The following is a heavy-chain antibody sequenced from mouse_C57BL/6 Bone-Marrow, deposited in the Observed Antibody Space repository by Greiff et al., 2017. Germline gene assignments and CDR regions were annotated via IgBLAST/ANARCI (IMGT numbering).Heavy chain of an antibody. CDR3: AGGARRSWFAY. J-gene: IGHJ3*01. V-gene: IGHV1-26*01. Sequence: VQLQQSGPELVKPGASVKISCKASGYTFTDYYMNWVQQSPGKSLEWIGDINPNNGGTSYNQKFKGKATLTVDKSSSTTYMELRSLTSEDSAVYYCAGGARRSWFAYWGQGTLVTVSA. CDR1: GYTFTDYY. CDR2: INPNNGGT.